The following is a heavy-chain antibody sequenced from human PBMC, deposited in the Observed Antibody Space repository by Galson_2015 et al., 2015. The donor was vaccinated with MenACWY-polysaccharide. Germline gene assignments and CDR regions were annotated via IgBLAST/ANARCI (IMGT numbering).Heavy chain of an antibody. J-gene: IGHJ5*02. CDR2: ISSDGSYE. CDR1: EFTFSRTG. D-gene: IGHD5-12*01. V-gene: IGHV3-30*18. Sequence: SLRLSCAASEFTFSRTGMHWVRQAPGKGLEWVAVISSDGSYEYYPDSVKGRYTVSRDNSKNTLYLQINGLRTEDTAVYYCGKARGSGSPSWFDTWGQGTLVTVSS. CDR3: GKARGSGSPSWFDT.